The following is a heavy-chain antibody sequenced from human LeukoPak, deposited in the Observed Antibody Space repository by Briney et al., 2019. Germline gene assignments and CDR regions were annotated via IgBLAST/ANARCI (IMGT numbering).Heavy chain of an antibody. CDR3: TRDQTPYY. CDR1: GFTLSSYA. V-gene: IGHV3-49*04. Sequence: GGSLRLSCAASGFTLSSYAMTWVRQAPGKGLEWVGFIRSKVYGGTPEYAASVKGRFTISRDDSKGVAYLQMNSLKTEDTAVYYCTRDQTPYYWGQGTLVTVSS. CDR2: IRSKVYGGTP. J-gene: IGHJ4*02.